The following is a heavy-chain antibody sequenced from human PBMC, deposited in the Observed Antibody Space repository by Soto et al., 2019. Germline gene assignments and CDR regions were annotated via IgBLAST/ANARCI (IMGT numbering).Heavy chain of an antibody. Sequence: GASVKVSCKASGGTFSIYAISCVLQAGLQWLDWMGGIIPIFGTANYAQKFQGRVTITADESTSTAYMELSSLRSEDTAVYYCVRSTSITIFGVVTDPYYYYGMDVWGQGTTVTVSS. V-gene: IGHV1-69*13. J-gene: IGHJ6*02. CDR3: VRSTSITIFGVVTDPYYYYGMDV. CDR1: GGTFSIYA. D-gene: IGHD3-3*01. CDR2: IIPIFGTA.